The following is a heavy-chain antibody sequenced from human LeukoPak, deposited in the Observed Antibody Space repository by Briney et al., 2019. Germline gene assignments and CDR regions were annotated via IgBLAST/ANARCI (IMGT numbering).Heavy chain of an antibody. Sequence: GGSLRLSCVGSGFTFRSHAMSWVRQAPEKGLEFVSGIYENGGTTYYADSVKGRFTISRDNSKNTLYLQMNSLRAEDTAVYYCAKGAYSSGPNWFDPWGQGTLVTVSS. CDR2: IYENGGTT. CDR3: AKGAYSSGPNWFDP. CDR1: GFTFRSHA. V-gene: IGHV3-23*01. J-gene: IGHJ5*02. D-gene: IGHD6-19*01.